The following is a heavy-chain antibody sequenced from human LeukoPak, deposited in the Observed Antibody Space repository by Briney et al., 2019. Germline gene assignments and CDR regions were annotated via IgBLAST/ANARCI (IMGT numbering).Heavy chain of an antibody. D-gene: IGHD3-22*01. CDR2: IIPIFGIA. CDR3: ARDQMAHDSSGYYSPPFDY. J-gene: IGHJ4*02. Sequence: SVKVSCKASGGTFSSYAISWVRQAPGQGLEWMGRIIPIFGIANYAQKFQGRVTITADKSTSTAYMELSSLRSEDTAVYYCARDQMAHDSSGYYSPPFDYWGQGTLVTVSS. V-gene: IGHV1-69*04. CDR1: GGTFSSYA.